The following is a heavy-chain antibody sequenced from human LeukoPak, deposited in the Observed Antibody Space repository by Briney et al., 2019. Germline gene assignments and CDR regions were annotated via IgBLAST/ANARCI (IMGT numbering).Heavy chain of an antibody. CDR2: ISSSSTPI. V-gene: IGHV3-48*01. Sequence: GGSLRPSCAASGFTFSSYSMNWVRQAPGKWLEWVSYISSSSTPIYYADSVKGRFTISRDNAKNSLYLHMNSLRAEDTAVYYCARRSLQMKYSSGGAFDYWGQGALVTVSS. CDR3: ARRSLQMKYSSGGAFDY. J-gene: IGHJ4*02. CDR1: GFTFSSYS. D-gene: IGHD6-19*01.